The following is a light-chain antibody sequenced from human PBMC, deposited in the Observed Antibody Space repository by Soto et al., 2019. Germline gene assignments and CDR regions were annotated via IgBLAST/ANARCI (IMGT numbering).Light chain of an antibody. J-gene: IGKJ4*01. V-gene: IGKV1-5*01. CDR1: QSVNSW. CDR2: DAS. Sequence: DIQMTQSPSTLSAFVGDRVTITCRASQSVNSWLAWYQQRPGKAPKLLIYDASTFESGVPSRFSGSGSGTEFTLTISSLQPDDFATYYCHQYNSYHTFGGGTKVDIK. CDR3: HQYNSYHT.